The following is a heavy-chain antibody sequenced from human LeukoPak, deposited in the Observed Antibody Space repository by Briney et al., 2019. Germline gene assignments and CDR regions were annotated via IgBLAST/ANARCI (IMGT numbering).Heavy chain of an antibody. CDR2: INPSGGNT. CDR3: SMGVTNFFDF. V-gene: IGHV1-46*01. CDR1: RYTVTNFY. J-gene: IGHJ4*02. D-gene: IGHD3-16*01. Sequence: ASVKVSCKASRYTVTNFYIQWVRQAPGQGLEWMGIINPSGGNTSYAPKFQGRVTMTRDTSTSTAYMDLSRLTSEDTAVYYCSMGVTNFFDFWAQGTLVTVSS.